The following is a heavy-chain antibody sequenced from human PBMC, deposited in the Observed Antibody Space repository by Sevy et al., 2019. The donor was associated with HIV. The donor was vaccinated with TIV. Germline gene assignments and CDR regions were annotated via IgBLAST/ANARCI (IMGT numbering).Heavy chain of an antibody. J-gene: IGHJ4*02. CDR3: ARETYCTNGVCYNPFDY. Sequence: SQTLSLTCAISGDSVSSNSAAWNWIRQSPSRGLEWLGRTYYRSKWYNDYAVSVKSRITINPDTSKNQFSLQLNSVTPDDTAVYYCARETYCTNGVCYNPFDYWGQGTLVTVSS. CDR2: TYYRSKWYN. D-gene: IGHD2-8*01. CDR1: GDSVSSNSAA. V-gene: IGHV6-1*01.